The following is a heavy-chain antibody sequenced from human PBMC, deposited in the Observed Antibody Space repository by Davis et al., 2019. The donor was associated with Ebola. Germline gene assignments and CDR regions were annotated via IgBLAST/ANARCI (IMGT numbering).Heavy chain of an antibody. J-gene: IGHJ6*02. D-gene: IGHD1-14*01. CDR1: GFRFRDYW. CDR2: ISNSGKSH. CDR3: AALKPMLSTDV. V-gene: IGHV3-23*01. Sequence: GESLKISCAASGFRFRDYWMHWVRQAPGRGLEWVSSISNSGKSHFYADSVRGRFTISRDNSEKRVYLQMNDLRVDDTATYFCAALKPMLSTDVWGQGVAVTVS.